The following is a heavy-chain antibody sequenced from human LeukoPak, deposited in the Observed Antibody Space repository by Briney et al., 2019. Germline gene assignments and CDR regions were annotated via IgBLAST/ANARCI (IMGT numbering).Heavy chain of an antibody. V-gene: IGHV1-2*02. D-gene: IGHD3-10*01. J-gene: IGHJ4*02. Sequence: ASVRVSCKASGYSFTGNYMHWVRQAPGQGFEWMGWINPNSGGTNFAQKFQGRVTLTRDTSISTAYMELSSLRSDDTAVYYCAKALGDSGSNKYYFDYWGQGTLVTVSS. CDR3: AKALGDSGSNKYYFDY. CDR2: INPNSGGT. CDR1: GYSFTGNY.